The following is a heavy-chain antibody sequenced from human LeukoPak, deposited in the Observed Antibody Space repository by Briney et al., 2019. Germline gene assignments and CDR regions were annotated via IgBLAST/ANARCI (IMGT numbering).Heavy chain of an antibody. V-gene: IGHV1-69*04. J-gene: IGHJ4*02. CDR1: GGTFSSYA. CDR2: IIPILGIA. CDR3: ARLDSGGYYYVPY. Sequence: SVKVSCKASGGTFSSYAISWVRQAPGQGLEWMGRIIPILGIANYAQKFQGRVTITADKSTSTAYMELSSLRSEDTAVYYCARLDSGGYYYVPYWGQGTLVTVSS. D-gene: IGHD3-22*01.